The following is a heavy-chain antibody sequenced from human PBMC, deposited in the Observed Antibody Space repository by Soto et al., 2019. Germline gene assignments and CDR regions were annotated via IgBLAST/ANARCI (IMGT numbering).Heavy chain of an antibody. D-gene: IGHD6-13*01. CDR1: GYTFTSYD. CDR2: MNPNSGNT. J-gene: IGHJ6*02. V-gene: IGHV1-8*01. CDR3: TRDSETYGMDV. Sequence: QVQLVQSGAEVKKPGASVKVSCKASGYTFTSYDINWVRQATGQGLEWMGWMNPNSGNTAYAQKFQGRVTMTRNTAISTAYMELRSLSSDDTAVYYCTRDSETYGMDVWGQGTTVTVSS.